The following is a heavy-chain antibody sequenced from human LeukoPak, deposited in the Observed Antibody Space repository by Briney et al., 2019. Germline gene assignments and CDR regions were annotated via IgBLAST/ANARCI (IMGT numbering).Heavy chain of an antibody. CDR1: GYSFTSYW. CDR3: ARLSPPRQWLVPGIDY. J-gene: IGHJ4*02. D-gene: IGHD6-19*01. CDR2: IYPGDSDT. Sequence: GESLKISCKGSGYSFTSYWIGWVRQMPGKGLEWMGIIYPGDSDTRYSPSFQGQVTTSADKSISTAYLQWSSLKASDTAMYYCARLSPPRQWLVPGIDYWGQGTLVTVSS. V-gene: IGHV5-51*01.